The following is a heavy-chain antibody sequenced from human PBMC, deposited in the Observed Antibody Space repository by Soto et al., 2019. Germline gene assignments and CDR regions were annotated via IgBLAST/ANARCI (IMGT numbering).Heavy chain of an antibody. CDR2: ISYDGSNK. Sequence: LRLSCGASGFTFSSYAMHWVRQAPGKGLEWVAVISYDGSNKYYADSVKGRFTISRDNSKNTLYLQMNSLRAEDTAVYYCARDPVDIGATTDDAFDIWGKGKMVPV. J-gene: IGHJ3*02. D-gene: IGHD5-12*01. CDR1: GFTFSSYA. V-gene: IGHV3-30-3*01. CDR3: ARDPVDIGATTDDAFDI.